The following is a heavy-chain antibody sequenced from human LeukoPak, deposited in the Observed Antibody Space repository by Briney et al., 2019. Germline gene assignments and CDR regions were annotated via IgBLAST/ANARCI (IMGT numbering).Heavy chain of an antibody. CDR3: AGGELGASYYYYMDV. CDR1: GFTFNNYG. D-gene: IGHD1-26*01. V-gene: IGHV3-23*01. Sequence: GGSLRLSCAASGFTFNNYGMSWLRQAPGKGLEWVSGISGSGGNTYYRDSVKGRFTISRDNFKNTLHLQMNSLRAEDTAVYYCAGGELGASYYYYMDVWGKGTTVTVSS. J-gene: IGHJ6*03. CDR2: ISGSGGNT.